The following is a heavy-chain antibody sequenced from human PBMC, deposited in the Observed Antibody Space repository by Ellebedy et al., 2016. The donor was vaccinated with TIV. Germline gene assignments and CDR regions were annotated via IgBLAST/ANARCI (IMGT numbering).Heavy chain of an antibody. J-gene: IGHJ4*02. Sequence: PGGSLRLSCAASGFTFSGHAMSWVRQAPGKGLEWVSGISDNGGGRYYADSVKGRFTISRDNSRNTLYLQMDSLRVEDTAIYYCAKEIGGHGTQLLDYWGQGSLVTVSS. CDR3: AKEIGGHGTQLLDY. D-gene: IGHD1-1*01. CDR2: ISDNGGGR. CDR1: GFTFSGHA. V-gene: IGHV3-23*01.